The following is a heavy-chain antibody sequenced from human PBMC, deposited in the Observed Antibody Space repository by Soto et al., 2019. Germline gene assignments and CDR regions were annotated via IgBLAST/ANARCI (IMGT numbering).Heavy chain of an antibody. CDR1: GGSISSGGYY. Sequence: LCGGSISSGGYYWSWIRQHPGKGLEWIGYIYYSGSTYYNPSLKSRVTISVDTSKNQFSLKLSSVTAADTAVYYCARNVVVVAALEDWGQGTLLTVSS. D-gene: IGHD2-15*01. J-gene: IGHJ4*02. CDR3: ARNVVVVAALED. CDR2: IYYSGST. V-gene: IGHV4-31*02.